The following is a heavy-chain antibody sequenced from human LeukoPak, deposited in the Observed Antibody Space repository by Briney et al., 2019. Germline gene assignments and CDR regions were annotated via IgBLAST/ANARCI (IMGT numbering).Heavy chain of an antibody. Sequence: GGTLRLSCAASGFTFSSYGMSWVRQAPGKGLEWVSSISSSSSYIYYADSVKGRFTISRDNAKNSLYLQMNSLRAEDTAVYYCASLGYSYGYGDYWGQGTLVTVSS. CDR1: GFTFSSYG. J-gene: IGHJ4*02. CDR2: ISSSSSYI. CDR3: ASLGYSYGYGDY. V-gene: IGHV3-21*01. D-gene: IGHD5-18*01.